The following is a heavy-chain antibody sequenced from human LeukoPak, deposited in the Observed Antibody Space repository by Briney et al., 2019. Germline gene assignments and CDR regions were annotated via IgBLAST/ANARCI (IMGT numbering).Heavy chain of an antibody. CDR2: ISNSGGST. Sequence: CRRPSCAASGFTFSSYALRCIAQDPGEGLYWISAISNSGGSTYYADSVKGRFNISRDNSKNTLYLQMNSLRAEDTAVYYCAKVLQYYYYGMDVWGQGTTVTVSS. V-gene: IGHV3-23*01. J-gene: IGHJ6*01. CDR1: GFTFSSYA. CDR3: AKVLQYYYYGMDV. D-gene: IGHD5-24*01.